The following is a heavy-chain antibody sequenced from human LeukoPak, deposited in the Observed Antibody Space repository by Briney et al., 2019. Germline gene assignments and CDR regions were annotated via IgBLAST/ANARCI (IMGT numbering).Heavy chain of an antibody. D-gene: IGHD5-12*01. CDR3: ARKKYSGYDLWSYFDY. CDR2: ISAYNGNT. Sequence: ASVKVSCKASGYTFTSYGISRVRQAPGQGLEWMGWISAYNGNTNYAQKLQGRVTMTTDTSTSTAYMELRSLRSDDTAVYYCARKKYSGYDLWSYFDYWGQGTLVTVSS. CDR1: GYTFTSYG. V-gene: IGHV1-18*01. J-gene: IGHJ4*02.